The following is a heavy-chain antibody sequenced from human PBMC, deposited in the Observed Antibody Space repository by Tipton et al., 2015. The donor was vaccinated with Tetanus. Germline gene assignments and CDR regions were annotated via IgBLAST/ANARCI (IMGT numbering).Heavy chain of an antibody. V-gene: IGHV4-34*01. CDR1: GGAFSGYL. CDR2: INQSGST. CDR3: ARAGFEGSSSSGYFDH. J-gene: IGHJ4*02. D-gene: IGHD2-2*01. Sequence: TLSLTCAVSGGAFSGYLWSWIRQSPGKGLEWIGEINQSGSTIYNPSLKSRVTIAVDTFKRQSSMTLTSATAADTAVYYCARAGFEGSSSSGYFDHWGLGVLVTVSS.